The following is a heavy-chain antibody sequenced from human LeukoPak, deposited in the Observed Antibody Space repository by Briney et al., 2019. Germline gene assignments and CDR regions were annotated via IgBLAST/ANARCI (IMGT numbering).Heavy chain of an antibody. CDR3: ARYMITFGGVPNWFDP. J-gene: IGHJ5*02. D-gene: IGHD3-16*01. CDR1: GGSISSYY. V-gene: IGHV4-59*01. Sequence: PSETLPLTCTVSGGSISSYYWSWIRQPPGKGLEWIGYIYYSGSTNYNPSLKSRVTISVDTSKNQFSLKLSSVTAADTAVYYCARYMITFGGVPNWFDPWGQGTLVTVSS. CDR2: IYYSGST.